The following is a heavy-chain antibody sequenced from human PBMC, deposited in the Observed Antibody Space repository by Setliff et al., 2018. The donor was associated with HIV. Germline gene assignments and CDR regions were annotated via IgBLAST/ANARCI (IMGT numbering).Heavy chain of an antibody. Sequence: ASVKVSCKASGYTFTGYAMHWVRQAPGQRLEWMGWINAGNGNTIYSQKFQGRVTITRDTSASTAYMELSSLRSEDTAVYYCAGEYDFWSGYLNYFDYWGQGTLVTAPQ. CDR1: GYTFTGYA. V-gene: IGHV1-3*01. CDR2: INAGNGNT. D-gene: IGHD3-3*01. CDR3: AGEYDFWSGYLNYFDY. J-gene: IGHJ4*02.